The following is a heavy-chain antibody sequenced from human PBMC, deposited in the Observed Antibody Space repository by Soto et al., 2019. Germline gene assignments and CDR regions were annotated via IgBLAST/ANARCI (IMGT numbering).Heavy chain of an antibody. CDR2: IYYSGST. V-gene: IGHV4-39*01. Sequence: QLQLQESGPGLVKPSETLSLTCTVSGGSISSSSYYWGWIRQPPGKGLEWIGSIYYSGSTYYNPSLKSRVTISVDKSKNQFSLTLSSVTAADTAVYYCARQDDGYSGYGYFDYWGQGTLVTVSS. D-gene: IGHD5-12*01. CDR1: GGSISSSSYY. CDR3: ARQDDGYSGYGYFDY. J-gene: IGHJ4*02.